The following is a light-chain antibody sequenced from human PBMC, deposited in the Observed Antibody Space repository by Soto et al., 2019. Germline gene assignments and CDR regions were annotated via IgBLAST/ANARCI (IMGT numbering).Light chain of an antibody. CDR1: SSDVGGYNY. CDR3: SSFSGTNTVV. J-gene: IGLJ2*01. Sequence: QSALTQPPSASGSPGQSVTISCTGTSSDVGGYNYVCWYQQYPGKAPKLIISQVYKRPSGVPDRFSGSKSGNTASLTVSGPQAEDEADYYCSSFSGTNTVVFGGGTKLTVL. V-gene: IGLV2-8*01. CDR2: QVY.